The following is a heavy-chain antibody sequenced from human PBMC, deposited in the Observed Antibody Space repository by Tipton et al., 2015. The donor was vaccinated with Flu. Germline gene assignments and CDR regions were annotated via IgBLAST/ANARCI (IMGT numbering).Heavy chain of an antibody. D-gene: IGHD1-26*01. V-gene: IGHV3-30*03. CDR3: AGSHGDFDY. J-gene: IGHJ4*02. Sequence: SLRLSCAASGFIFSTYGMHWARQTPGKGLEWVTVISDDGNYMMYSDSVKGRFTISRDNSKNTLYLQMNNLRGEDTAVYYCAGSHGDFDYWGQGTLVTVSS. CDR2: ISDDGNYM. CDR1: GFIFSTYG.